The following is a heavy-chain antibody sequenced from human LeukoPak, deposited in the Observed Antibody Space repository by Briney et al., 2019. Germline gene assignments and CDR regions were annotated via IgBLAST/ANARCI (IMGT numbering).Heavy chain of an antibody. Sequence: ASVKVSCKASGYTFTGYYMHWVRQAPGQGLEWMGWINPNSGGTNYAQKFQGRVTMTRDTSISTAYMELSRLRSDDTAVYSCARVHLKGDYEESFDYWGQGTLVTVSS. CDR2: INPNSGGT. V-gene: IGHV1-2*02. CDR1: GYTFTGYY. D-gene: IGHD4-17*01. CDR3: ARVHLKGDYEESFDY. J-gene: IGHJ4*02.